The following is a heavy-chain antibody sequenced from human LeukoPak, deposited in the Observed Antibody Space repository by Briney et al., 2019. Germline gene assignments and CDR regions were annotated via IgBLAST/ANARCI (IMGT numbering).Heavy chain of an antibody. V-gene: IGHV1-24*01. Sequence: ASVKVSCKVSGYTLTELSMHWVRQAPGKGLEWMGGFDPGDGETIYAQKFQGRVTMTEDTSTDTAYMELSSLRSEDTAVYYCATSGHSLYLGRGRYWFDPWGQGTLVTVSS. CDR2: FDPGDGET. D-gene: IGHD3-16*01. CDR3: ATSGHSLYLGRGRYWFDP. CDR1: GYTLTELS. J-gene: IGHJ5*02.